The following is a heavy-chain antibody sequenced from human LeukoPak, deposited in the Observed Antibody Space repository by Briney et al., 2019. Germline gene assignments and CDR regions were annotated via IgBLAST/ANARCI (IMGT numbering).Heavy chain of an antibody. CDR2: IYYSGST. Sequence: PSETLSLTCAVSGGSISSGGYSWSWIRQHPGKGLEWIGYIYYSGSTNYNPSLKSRLTISIDTSENQFSLKLSSVTATDTAVYYCAREYSSSSGRRAFDIWGQGTMVTVSS. D-gene: IGHD6-6*01. V-gene: IGHV4-61*08. CDR3: AREYSSSSGRRAFDI. J-gene: IGHJ3*02. CDR1: GGSISSGGYS.